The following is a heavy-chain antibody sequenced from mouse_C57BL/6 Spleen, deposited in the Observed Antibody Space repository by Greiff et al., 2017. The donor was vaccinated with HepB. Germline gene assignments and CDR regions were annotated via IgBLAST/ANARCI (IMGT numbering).Heavy chain of an antibody. Sequence: VQLQQSGAELVKPGASVKISCKASGYAFTSYWMNWVKQRPGKGLEWIGNIYPGDGDTNYNEKFKGKATLTADKSSSTAYMQLSSLTSEDSAVYFCARRRELAGVYYFDDWGQGTTLTVSS. J-gene: IGHJ2*01. CDR1: GYAFTSYW. CDR3: ARRRELAGVYYFDD. V-gene: IGHV1-80*01. CDR2: IYPGDGDT. D-gene: IGHD3-3*01.